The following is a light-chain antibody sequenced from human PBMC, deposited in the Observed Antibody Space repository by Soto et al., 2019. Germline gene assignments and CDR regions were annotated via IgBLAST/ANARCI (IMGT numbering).Light chain of an antibody. CDR1: HSLNAW. J-gene: IGKJ1*01. V-gene: IGKV1-5*01. Sequence: DIQMTQSPSTLSASVGDRVTITCRASHSLNAWLAWYQQKPGKAPNILIYDASSLESGVPSRFSGSASGTEFTLTISSLQADEFATYYCQQYSSYSTFGQGTTVAVK. CDR3: QQYSSYST. CDR2: DAS.